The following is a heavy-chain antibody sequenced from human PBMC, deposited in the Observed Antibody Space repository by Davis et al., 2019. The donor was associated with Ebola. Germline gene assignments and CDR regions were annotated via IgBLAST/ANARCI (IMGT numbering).Heavy chain of an antibody. J-gene: IGHJ5*02. Sequence: SETLSLTCAVSGVSISSRSWWSLVRQSPGKGLEWIGEISDIGNTKYNPSLTGRVTMSIDKSKNQFSLKLTSVTAADTAVYYCARQGYSSSLRNWFDPWGQGTLVTVSS. D-gene: IGHD6-13*01. CDR1: GVSISSRSW. CDR2: ISDIGNT. CDR3: ARQGYSSSLRNWFDP. V-gene: IGHV4-4*02.